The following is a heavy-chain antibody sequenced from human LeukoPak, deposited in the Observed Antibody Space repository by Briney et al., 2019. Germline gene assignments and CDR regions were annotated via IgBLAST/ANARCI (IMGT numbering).Heavy chain of an antibody. CDR2: ISAYNGNT. J-gene: IGHJ6*02. Sequence: GASVKVSCKASGYTFTSYGISWVRQAPGQGLEWMGWISAYNGNTNYAQKPQGRVTMTTDTSTSTAYMELRSLRSDDTAVYYCAREDCSSTSCYHSRRSKYGMDVWGQGTTVTVSS. V-gene: IGHV1-18*01. D-gene: IGHD2-2*01. CDR3: AREDCSSTSCYHSRRSKYGMDV. CDR1: GYTFTSYG.